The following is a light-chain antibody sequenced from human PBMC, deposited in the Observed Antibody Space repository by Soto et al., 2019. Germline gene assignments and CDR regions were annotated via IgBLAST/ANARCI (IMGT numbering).Light chain of an antibody. J-gene: IGKJ2*01. Sequence: EIVMTQSPATLSVSTGERATLSCSASQSVSSNLAWYQQKPGQAPRLIIYGASTRATGIPARFSGSGSGTEFTLTISSLQSEDFAVYYCQQYNNWPLYTFGQGTKLEIK. CDR3: QQYNNWPLYT. CDR2: GAS. V-gene: IGKV3-15*01. CDR1: QSVSSN.